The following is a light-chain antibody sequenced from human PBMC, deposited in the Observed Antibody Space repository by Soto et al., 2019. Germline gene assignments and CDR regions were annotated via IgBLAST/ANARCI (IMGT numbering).Light chain of an antibody. CDR3: QQYHSYPWT. Sequence: DIQMTQSPSTLSASVGDRVTITCRASQSINFWLAWYQQKPGQAPKLLIYDASSLKSGVPSRFSGSGSGTELTLAISSQQSDGFAPYCCQQYHSYPWTFGQGTQVEIK. J-gene: IGKJ1*01. CDR1: QSINFW. CDR2: DAS. V-gene: IGKV1-5*01.